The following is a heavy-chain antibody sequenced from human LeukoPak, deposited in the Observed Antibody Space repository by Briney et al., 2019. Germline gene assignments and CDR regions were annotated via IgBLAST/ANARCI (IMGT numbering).Heavy chain of an antibody. CDR2: IYCSGST. D-gene: IGHD6-13*01. Sequence: PSETLSLTCTVSGGSISSGGYYWSWIRQHPGKGLEWIGYIYCSGSTYYNPSLKSRVTISVDTSKNQFSLKLSSVTAADTAVYYCATSIAAADAFDIWGQGTMVTVSS. V-gene: IGHV4-31*03. J-gene: IGHJ3*02. CDR3: ATSIAAADAFDI. CDR1: GGSISSGGYY.